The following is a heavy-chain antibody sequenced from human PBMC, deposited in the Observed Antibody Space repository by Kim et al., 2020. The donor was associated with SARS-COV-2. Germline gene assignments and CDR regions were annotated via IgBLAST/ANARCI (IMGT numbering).Heavy chain of an antibody. CDR1: GYSFTSYW. D-gene: IGHD2-2*01. V-gene: IGHV5-10-1*01. Sequence: GESLKISCKGSGYSFTSYWISWVRQMPGKGLEWMGRIDPSDSYTNYSPSFQGHVTISADKSISTAYLQWSSLKASDTAMYYCARRVVVPAVSGSDAFDIWGQGTMVTVSS. CDR3: ARRVVVPAVSGSDAFDI. CDR2: IDPSDSYT. J-gene: IGHJ3*02.